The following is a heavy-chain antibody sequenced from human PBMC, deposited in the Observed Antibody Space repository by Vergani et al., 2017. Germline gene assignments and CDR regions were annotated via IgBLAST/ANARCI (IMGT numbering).Heavy chain of an antibody. V-gene: IGHV3-7*01. J-gene: IGHJ5*02. D-gene: IGHD2-15*01. CDR1: GFTFSSYW. CDR3: ARDGGYCSGGSCYSVGHWFDP. Sequence: EVQLVESGGGLVQPGGSLRLSCAASGFTFSSYWMSWVRQAPGKGLEWVANIKQDGSEKYYVDSVKGRFTISRDNAKNSLYLQMNSLRAEDTAVYYCARDGGYCSGGSCYSVGHWFDPWGQGTLVTVSS. CDR2: IKQDGSEK.